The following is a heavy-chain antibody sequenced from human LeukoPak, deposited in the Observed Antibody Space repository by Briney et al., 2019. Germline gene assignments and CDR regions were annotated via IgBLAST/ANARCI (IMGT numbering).Heavy chain of an antibody. Sequence: GGSLRLSCAASGFTFSSYSMNWVRQAPGRGLEWVSSISSSSSYIYYADSVKGRFTISRDNAKNSLYLQMNSLRAEDTAVYYCVRTAPGSYPTDTWAKGTLVTAS. CDR3: VRTAPGSYPTDT. CDR1: GFTFSSYS. J-gene: IGHJ5*02. V-gene: IGHV3-21*01. CDR2: ISSSSSYI. D-gene: IGHD1-26*01.